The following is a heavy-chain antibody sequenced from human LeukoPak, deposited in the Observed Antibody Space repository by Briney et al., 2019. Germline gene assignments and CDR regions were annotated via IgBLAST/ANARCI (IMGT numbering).Heavy chain of an antibody. CDR2: IKSNADGGTT. CDR1: GFTFSNAW. CDR3: TTASPTLVRGVLSSY. V-gene: IGHV3-15*01. J-gene: IGHJ4*02. D-gene: IGHD3-10*01. Sequence: KPGGSLRLSCAASGFTFSNAWMNWVRQAPGKGLEWVGLIKSNADGGTTDYAAPLKDTFSISRDDSKNTLYLQMSSLKTEDTAVYYCTTASPTLVRGVLSSYWGQGTLVTVSS.